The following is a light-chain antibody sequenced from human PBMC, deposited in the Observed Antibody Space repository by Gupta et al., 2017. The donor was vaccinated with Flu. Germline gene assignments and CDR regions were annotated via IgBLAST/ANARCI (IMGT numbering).Light chain of an antibody. V-gene: IGLV2-14*01. CDR2: DVS. CDR1: SSDVGGYNY. Sequence: QSALTQPASVSGSPGQSITISCTGTSSDVGGYNYVSWYQQHPGKAPKLMIYDVSNRPSGVSNRFSGSKSGNTASLTISGLQAEDEADYYCSSYTSPPYVFGTGTKVTVL. CDR3: SSYTSPPYV. J-gene: IGLJ1*01.